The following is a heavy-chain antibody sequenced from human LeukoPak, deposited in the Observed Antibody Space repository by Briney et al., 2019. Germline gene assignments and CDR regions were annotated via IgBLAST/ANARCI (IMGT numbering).Heavy chain of an antibody. Sequence: PSETLSLTCAVYGGSFSGYYWSWIRQPPGKGLEWIGEINHSGSTNYNPSLKSRVTISVDTSKNPFSLKLSSVTAADTAVYYCARAGVKRYSSSWTPRYYYFDYWGQGTLVTVSS. V-gene: IGHV4-34*01. J-gene: IGHJ4*02. CDR1: GGSFSGYY. CDR2: INHSGST. CDR3: ARAGVKRYSSSWTPRYYYFDY. D-gene: IGHD6-13*01.